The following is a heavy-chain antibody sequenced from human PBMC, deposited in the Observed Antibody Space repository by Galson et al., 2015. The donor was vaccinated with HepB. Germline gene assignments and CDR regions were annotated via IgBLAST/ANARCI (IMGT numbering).Heavy chain of an antibody. D-gene: IGHD3-22*01. J-gene: IGHJ4*02. CDR2: ISGSGGRT. Sequence: SLRLSCAASGFTFSSYAMSWVRQAPGKGLDWVSTISGSGGRTYYADSVKGRFTVSRDNSKNTLYLQINSLSAGDTAVYYCAKPSESYYHSSGYYGSFDHWGQGTLVTVSS. CDR1: GFTFSSYA. V-gene: IGHV3-23*01. CDR3: AKPSESYYHSSGYYGSFDH.